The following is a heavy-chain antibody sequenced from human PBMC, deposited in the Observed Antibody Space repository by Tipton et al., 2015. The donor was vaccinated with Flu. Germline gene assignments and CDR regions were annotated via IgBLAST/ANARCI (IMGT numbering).Heavy chain of an antibody. V-gene: IGHV4-38-2*01. CDR2: ISHSGRT. D-gene: IGHD3-10*01. J-gene: IGHJ4*02. CDR1: GGSVGSPYC. Sequence: LRLSCSVSGGSVGSPYCWGWVRQPPGKGLEWIGCISHSGRTYYNPSLKSRVTISVDTAKNQFSQRLSSVTAADTAVYYCARSTYYYGSGSSDYWGQGTLVTVSS. CDR3: ARSTYYYGSGSSDY.